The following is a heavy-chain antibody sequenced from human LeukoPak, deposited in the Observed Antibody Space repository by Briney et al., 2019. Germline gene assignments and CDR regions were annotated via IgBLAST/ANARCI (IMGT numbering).Heavy chain of an antibody. V-gene: IGHV4-59*08. J-gene: IGHJ3*02. Sequence: SETLSLTCTVSGGSISGTYYWSWIRQPPGKGLEWIGYIYYTGTTDSNPSLKSRVTISVDTSKNQFSLKLSSVTAADTAVYYCARRSLGATLGYAFDIWGQGTMVTVSS. CDR3: ARRSLGATLGYAFDI. CDR2: IYYTGTT. CDR1: GGSISGTYY. D-gene: IGHD1-26*01.